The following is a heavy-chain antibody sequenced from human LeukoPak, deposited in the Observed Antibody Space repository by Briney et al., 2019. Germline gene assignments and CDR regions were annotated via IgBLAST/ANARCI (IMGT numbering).Heavy chain of an antibody. Sequence: GGSLRLSCAASGXTFSSYTMTWVRQAPGKGLEWVSSLNGLRSYIDYADSVKGRFTISRDNAKSTLYLQMHSLRAEDTAVYYCASRRDGYNFRGLDIWGQGTKVTVSS. CDR2: LNGLRSYI. V-gene: IGHV3-21*01. J-gene: IGHJ3*02. D-gene: IGHD5-24*01. CDR1: GXTFSSYT. CDR3: ASRRDGYNFRGLDI.